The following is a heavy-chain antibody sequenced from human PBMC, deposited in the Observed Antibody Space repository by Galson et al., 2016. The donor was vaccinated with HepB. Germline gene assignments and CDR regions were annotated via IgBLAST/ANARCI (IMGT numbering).Heavy chain of an antibody. CDR3: AREGTGSSSFTYYYYGMDV. J-gene: IGHJ6*02. V-gene: IGHV3-48*04. CDR2: ITSRSTAI. D-gene: IGHD6-13*01. Sequence: SLRLSCAASGFTLSSYSMNWVRQTPGKGLEWVSYITSRSTAIYYADSVKGRFTISRDNARNSLYLQMNSLRAEDTAVYYCAREGTGSSSFTYYYYGMDVWGQGTTVT. CDR1: GFTLSSYS.